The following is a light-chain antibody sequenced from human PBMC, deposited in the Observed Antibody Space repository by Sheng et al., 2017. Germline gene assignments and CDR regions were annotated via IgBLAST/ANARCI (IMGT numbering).Light chain of an antibody. Sequence: EIVLTQSPGTLSLSPGERATLSCRASQSVSSSYSAWYQQKPGQAPRLLIYGASSRATGIPDRFSGSGSGTDFTLTISRLEPEDFAVYYCQQYGSSPPAFTFGPGTKVEIK. CDR3: QQYGSSPPAFT. V-gene: IGKV3-20*01. CDR2: GAS. CDR1: QSVSSSY. J-gene: IGKJ3*01.